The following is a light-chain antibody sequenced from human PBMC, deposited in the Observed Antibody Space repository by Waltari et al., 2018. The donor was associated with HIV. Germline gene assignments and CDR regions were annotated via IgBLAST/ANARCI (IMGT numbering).Light chain of an antibody. CDR3: MQRIEFPIT. Sequence: IVMTQTPLSLPVTPGKPDSISCASSQSLLDGDDGNTYLDWFLQKPGQSPQLLIYSLSYRASGVPDRFSGSGSGTNFTLKISRVEAVDSATYYCMQRIEFPITFGQGTRLEIK. J-gene: IGKJ5*01. V-gene: IGKV2-40*01. CDR2: SLS. CDR1: QSLLDGDDGNTY.